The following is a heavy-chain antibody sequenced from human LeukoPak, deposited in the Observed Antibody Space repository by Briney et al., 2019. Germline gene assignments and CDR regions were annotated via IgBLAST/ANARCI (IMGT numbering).Heavy chain of an antibody. CDR3: ARWGSTYYYDSSGYSP. J-gene: IGHJ5*02. CDR1: GGTFSSYA. CDR2: IIPIFGTA. Sequence: ASVKVSCKASGGTFSSYAISWVRQAPGQGLEWMGGIIPIFGTANYAQKFQGRVTITADESTSTAYMELSSLRSEDTAVYYCARWGSTYYYDSSGYSPWGQGTLVTVSS. V-gene: IGHV1-69*13. D-gene: IGHD3-22*01.